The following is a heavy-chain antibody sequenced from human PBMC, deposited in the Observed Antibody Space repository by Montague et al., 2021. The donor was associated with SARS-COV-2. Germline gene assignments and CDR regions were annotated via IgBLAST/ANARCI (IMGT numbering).Heavy chain of an antibody. CDR3: ARETMTADAFDI. V-gene: IGHV4-59*02. CDR2: FYRVGST. Sequence: SETLSLTCTVSGASVGSSDWGWIRQSPGKGLKWIGYFYRVGSTDYNPSLKSRATISRDTSKNQFSLKVRSVTAADTAVYYCARETMTADAFDIWGQGTMVTVSS. CDR1: GASVGSSD. D-gene: IGHD1-14*01. J-gene: IGHJ3*02.